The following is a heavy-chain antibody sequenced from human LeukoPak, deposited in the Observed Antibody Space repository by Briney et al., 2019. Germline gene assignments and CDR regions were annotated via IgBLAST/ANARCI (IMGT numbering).Heavy chain of an antibody. D-gene: IGHD6-19*01. CDR3: ARAGGGSASYFAY. CDR2: ISGSSTYT. CDR1: GFTFSDYY. V-gene: IGHV3-11*05. J-gene: IGHJ4*02. Sequence: GGSLRLSRASSGFTFSDYYMTWIRQAPGKGLEWVSYISGSSTYTKYVDSVKGRFTISRDNAKNSLFLQMNSLRAEDSAVYYCARAGGGSASYFAYWGQGALVTVSS.